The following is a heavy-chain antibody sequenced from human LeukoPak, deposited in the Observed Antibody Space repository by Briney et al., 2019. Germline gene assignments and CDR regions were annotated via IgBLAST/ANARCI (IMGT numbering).Heavy chain of an antibody. CDR1: GFTVSSKY. CDR3: ARDPQSSQQLVSY. CDR2: IYSDGST. Sequence: GGSLRLPCAASGFTVSSKYMTWVRQVPGKGVGWVSVIYSDGSTYYADSVKGRFTISRDNSKNTLYLQMNSLRAEDTAVYYCARDPQSSQQLVSYWGQGTLVTVSS. D-gene: IGHD6-13*01. V-gene: IGHV3-53*01. J-gene: IGHJ4*02.